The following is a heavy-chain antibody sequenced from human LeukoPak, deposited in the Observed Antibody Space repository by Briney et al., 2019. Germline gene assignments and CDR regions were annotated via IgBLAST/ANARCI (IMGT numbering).Heavy chain of an antibody. CDR1: GGSISSGGYY. CDR2: IYTSGST. Sequence: SETLSLTCTVSGGSISSGGYYWSWIRQPAGKGLEWIGHIYTSGSTNYNPSLKSRVTMSVDTSKNQFSLKLSSVTAADTAVYYCASSRRACSSTSCKAFDIWGQGTMVTVSS. V-gene: IGHV4-61*09. J-gene: IGHJ3*02. CDR3: ASSRRACSSTSCKAFDI. D-gene: IGHD2-2*01.